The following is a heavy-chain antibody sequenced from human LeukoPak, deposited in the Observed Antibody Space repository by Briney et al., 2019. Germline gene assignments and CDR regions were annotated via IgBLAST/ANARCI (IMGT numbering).Heavy chain of an antibody. D-gene: IGHD3-10*01. CDR1: GYTFTSYD. CDR2: MNPNSGNT. J-gene: IGHJ4*02. CDR3: ARATMVRGVDYFDY. Sequence: GASVKVSCKASGYTFTSYDINWVRQATGQGLEWMGWMNPNSGNTGYAQKCQGWVTMTRDTSISTAYMELSRLRSDDTAVYYCARATMVRGVDYFDYWGQGTLVTVSS. V-gene: IGHV1-8*01.